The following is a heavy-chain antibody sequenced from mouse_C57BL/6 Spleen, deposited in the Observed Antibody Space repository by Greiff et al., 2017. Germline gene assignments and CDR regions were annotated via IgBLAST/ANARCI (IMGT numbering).Heavy chain of an antibody. CDR3: TMRTTVVDDYWYFYV. V-gene: IGHV1-15*01. Sequence: QVQLQQSGAELVRPGASVTLSCKASGYTFTDYEMHWVKQTPVHGLEWIGAIDPETGGTAYNQKFKGKAILTADKSSSTAYMERRSLTSEDSAVYYCTMRTTVVDDYWYFYVWGTGTTVTVSS. CDR2: IDPETGGT. CDR1: GYTFTDYE. J-gene: IGHJ1*03. D-gene: IGHD1-1*01.